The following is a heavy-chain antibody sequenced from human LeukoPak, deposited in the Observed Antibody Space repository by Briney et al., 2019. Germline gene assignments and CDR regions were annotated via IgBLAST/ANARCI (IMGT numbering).Heavy chain of an antibody. CDR2: ISSNGGST. D-gene: IGHD1-26*01. CDR1: GFTFSYYA. CDR3: ARDGKGIYFDY. Sequence: PGGSLRLSCAASGFTFSYYAMHWVRQAPGKGLEYVSAISSNGGSTYYANSVKGRFTISRDNSKNTLYLQMGSLRPEDMAVYYCARDGKGIYFDYWGQGTLVTVSS. V-gene: IGHV3-64*01. J-gene: IGHJ4*02.